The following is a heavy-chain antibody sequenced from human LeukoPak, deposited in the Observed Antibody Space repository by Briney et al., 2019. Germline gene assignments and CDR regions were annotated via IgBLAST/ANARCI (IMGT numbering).Heavy chain of an antibody. D-gene: IGHD1-26*01. V-gene: IGHV3-74*01. CDR1: GFTFSSYW. J-gene: IGHJ4*02. Sequence: TGGSLRLSCAASGFTFSSYWMHWVRHAPGKGLVWVSRIDTDGSFTSYADSVRGRFTISRDNAKNTLYLQMSSLRAEDTAVYYCIRGTVGAPGNDYWGRGALVTVSS. CDR2: IDTDGSFT. CDR3: IRGTVGAPGNDY.